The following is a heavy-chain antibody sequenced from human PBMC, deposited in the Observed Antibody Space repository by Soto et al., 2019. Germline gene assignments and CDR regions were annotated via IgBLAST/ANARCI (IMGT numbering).Heavy chain of an antibody. CDR3: ARQVAGPSYYYYGMDV. J-gene: IGHJ6*02. CDR1: GYSFTSYW. V-gene: IGHV5-10-1*01. D-gene: IGHD6-19*01. Sequence: GESLKISCKGSGYSFTSYWISWVRQMPGKGLEWMGRIDPSDSYTNYSPSFQGHVTISADKSISTAYLQWSSLKASDTAMYYCARQVAGPSYYYYGMDVWGQGPRSPSP. CDR2: IDPSDSYT.